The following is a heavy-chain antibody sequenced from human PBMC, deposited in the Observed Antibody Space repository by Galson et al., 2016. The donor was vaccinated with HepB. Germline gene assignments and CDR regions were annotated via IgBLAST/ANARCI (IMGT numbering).Heavy chain of an antibody. V-gene: IGHV4-59*01. CDR3: ARLKGLLLPQYYYYYGMDV. D-gene: IGHD2/OR15-2a*01. Sequence: ETLSLTRTVSNASISSYYWSWVRQPPGKGLEWIGYIYYSGSTNYNSSLKSRVTISIDTSKNQFSLNLSSVTAADTAVYYCARLKGLLLPQYYYYYGMDVWGQGSTVTVSS. CDR1: NASISSYY. J-gene: IGHJ6*02. CDR2: IYYSGST.